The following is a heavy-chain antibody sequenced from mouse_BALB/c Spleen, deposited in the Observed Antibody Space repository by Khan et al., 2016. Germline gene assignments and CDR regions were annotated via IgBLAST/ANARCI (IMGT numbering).Heavy chain of an antibody. J-gene: IGHJ3*01. Sequence: QVQLKQSGAELMKPGASVKISCKASGYTFSSYWIDWVKQRPGHGLEWIGEILPGSGTTNYNENFNVKATFTADSSSNTASMQLSTLTSEDSAVYYCARGAYWGQGTLVTVSA. V-gene: IGHV1-9*01. CDR2: ILPGSGTT. CDR3: ARGAY. CDR1: GYTFSSYW.